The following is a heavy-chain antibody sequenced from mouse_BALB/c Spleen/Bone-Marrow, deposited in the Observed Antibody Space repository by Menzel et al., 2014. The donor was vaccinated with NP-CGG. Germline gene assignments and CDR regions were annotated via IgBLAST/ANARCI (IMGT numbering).Heavy chain of an antibody. CDR2: IYPGDGDT. Sequence: QVQLQQPGAELARPGASVKLSCKASGYTSTSYRMQWVKQRPGQGLEWIGAIYPGDGDTRYTQKFRGKATLTADKSSSTAYMQLSSLASEDSAVYYCARSGAMDYWGQGTSVTVSS. V-gene: IGHV1-87*01. J-gene: IGHJ4*01. CDR1: GYTSTSYR. D-gene: IGHD3-2*02. CDR3: ARSGAMDY.